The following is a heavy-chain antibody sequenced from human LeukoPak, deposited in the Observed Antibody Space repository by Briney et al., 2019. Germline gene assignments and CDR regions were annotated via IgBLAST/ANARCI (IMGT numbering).Heavy chain of an antibody. Sequence: PSETLSLTCTVPGGAIRSHYWNWIRQPAGKGLEWIGRIYSSGYTNDNPSLKSRITMSVDMSKNQFSLRLNSVTAADTAVYYCARGEHSVDSWGQGMLVAVSS. CDR3: ARGEHSVDS. V-gene: IGHV4-4*07. D-gene: IGHD1/OR15-1a*01. J-gene: IGHJ4*02. CDR2: IYSSGYT. CDR1: GGAIRSHY.